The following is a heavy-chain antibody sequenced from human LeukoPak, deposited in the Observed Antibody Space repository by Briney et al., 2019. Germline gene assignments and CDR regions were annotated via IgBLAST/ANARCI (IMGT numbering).Heavy chain of an antibody. CDR1: GGSISSYY. Sequence: SETLSLTCTVSGGSISSYYWSWIRQPAGKGLEWIGRIYTSGSTNYNPPLKSRVTMSVDTSKNQFSLKLSSVTAADTAVYYCARDRIAVAGKGWFDPWGQGTLVTVSS. CDR2: IYTSGST. CDR3: ARDRIAVAGKGWFDP. J-gene: IGHJ5*02. V-gene: IGHV4-4*07. D-gene: IGHD6-19*01.